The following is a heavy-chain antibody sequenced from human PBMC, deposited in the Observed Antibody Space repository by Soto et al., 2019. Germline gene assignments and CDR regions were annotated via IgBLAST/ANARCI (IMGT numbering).Heavy chain of an antibody. CDR2: VSYSGST. D-gene: IGHD3-10*01. Sequence: PSETLSLTCAVSGASISDYYWSWVRQPPGKRLEWIGYVSYSGSTSHNPSLTSRVTISVDTSKNQFSLRLSSVTAADTAVYYCARSFSYASGSYYFDSWGLGTLVTVSS. V-gene: IGHV4-59*01. CDR3: ARSFSYASGSYYFDS. J-gene: IGHJ4*02. CDR1: GASISDYY.